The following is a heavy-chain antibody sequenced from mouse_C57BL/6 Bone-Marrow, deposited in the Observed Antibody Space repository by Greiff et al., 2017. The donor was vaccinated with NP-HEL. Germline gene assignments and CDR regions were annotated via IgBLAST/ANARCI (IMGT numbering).Heavy chain of an antibody. D-gene: IGHD1-1*01. V-gene: IGHV1-52*01. CDR1: GYTFTSYW. CDR3: AREGLYYRLDY. CDR2: IDPSDSET. Sequence: QVQLKQPGAELVRPGSSVKLSCKASGYTFTSYWMHWVKQRPIQGLEWIGNIDPSDSETHYNQKFKDKATLTVDKSSSTAYMQLSSLTSEDSAVYYCAREGLYYRLDYWGQGTTLTVSS. J-gene: IGHJ2*01.